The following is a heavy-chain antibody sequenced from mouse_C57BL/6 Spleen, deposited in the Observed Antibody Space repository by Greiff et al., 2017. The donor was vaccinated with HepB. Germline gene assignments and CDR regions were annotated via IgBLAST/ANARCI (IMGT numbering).Heavy chain of an antibody. CDR3: ARNYDYDGGFAY. J-gene: IGHJ3*01. V-gene: IGHV5-17*01. Sequence: DVMLVESGGGLVKPGGSLKLSCAASGFTFSDYGMHWVRQAPEKGLEWDAYISSGSSTIYYADTVKGRFTISRDNAKNTLFLQMTSLRSEDTAMYYCARNYDYDGGFAYWGQGTLVTVSA. CDR1: GFTFSDYG. D-gene: IGHD2-4*01. CDR2: ISSGSSTI.